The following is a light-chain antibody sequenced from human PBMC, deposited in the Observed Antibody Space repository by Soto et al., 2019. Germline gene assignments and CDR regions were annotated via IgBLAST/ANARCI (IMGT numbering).Light chain of an antibody. Sequence: DIVMTQTPLSSPVTLGQPASISCRSSQSLVDRHGNTYLSWLQQRPGQPPRLLIHRISNRLSGVPDRFSVSGAGTDFTLKISRVEAEDVWVYYCIQATQFPYTLGQGTKLEI. CDR1: QSLVDRHGNTY. J-gene: IGKJ2*01. CDR3: IQATQFPYT. V-gene: IGKV2-24*01. CDR2: RIS.